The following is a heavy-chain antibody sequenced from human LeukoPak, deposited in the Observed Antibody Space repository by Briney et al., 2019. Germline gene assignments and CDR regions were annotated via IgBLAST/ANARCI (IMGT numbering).Heavy chain of an antibody. J-gene: IGHJ3*02. D-gene: IGHD3-10*01. V-gene: IGHV3-23*01. Sequence: GGSLRLSCSASSSYATTWVRQAPGKGLEWVSGIYGIGGNTYYADSVKGRFTISRDSSNNTLYLQMKSLRAEDTAVYYCAKALGGSAFDIWGQGTMVTVSS. CDR1: SSYA. CDR3: AKALGGSAFDI. CDR2: IYGIGGNT.